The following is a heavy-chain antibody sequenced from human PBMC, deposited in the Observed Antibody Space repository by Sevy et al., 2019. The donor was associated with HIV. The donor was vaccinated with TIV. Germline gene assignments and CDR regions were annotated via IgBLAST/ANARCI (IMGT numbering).Heavy chain of an antibody. V-gene: IGHV3-21*01. CDR1: GFTFSSYS. D-gene: IGHD3-16*02. J-gene: IGHJ5*02. Sequence: GGSLRLSCAASGFTFSSYSMNWVRQAPGKGLEWVSSISSSSSYIYYADSVKGRFTISRDNAKNSLFLQMNSLRAEYTAVYYFARGGSYDYVWGSYRRLNWFDPWGQGTLVTVSS. CDR2: ISSSSSYI. CDR3: ARGGSYDYVWGSYRRLNWFDP.